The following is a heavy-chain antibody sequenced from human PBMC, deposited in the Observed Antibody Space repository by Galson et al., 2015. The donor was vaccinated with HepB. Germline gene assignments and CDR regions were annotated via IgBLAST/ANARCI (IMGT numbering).Heavy chain of an antibody. V-gene: IGHV1-18*01. CDR3: ARKFVRITMVRGVISYGMDV. CDR2: ISAYNGNT. J-gene: IGHJ6*02. Sequence: SVKVSCKASGYTFTSYGISWVRQAPGQGLEWMGWISAYNGNTNYAQKLQGRVTMTTDTSTSTAYMELRSLRSDDTAVYYCARKFVRITMVRGVISYGMDVWAKGPRSPSP. CDR1: GYTFTSYG. D-gene: IGHD3-10*01.